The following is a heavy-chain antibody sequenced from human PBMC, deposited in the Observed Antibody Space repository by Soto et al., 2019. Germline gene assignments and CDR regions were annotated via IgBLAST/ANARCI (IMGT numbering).Heavy chain of an antibody. Sequence: GGSLRLSCAASGFTFSSSAISWVRQAPGKGLEWVSAVSTNGQGIYYADSVRGRFTISRDNSKNTVFLHMDSLSAEDTAVYYCAKDRHYPRDYFHYWGQGTLVTVSS. V-gene: IGHV3-23*01. J-gene: IGHJ4*02. D-gene: IGHD3-10*01. CDR1: GFTFSSSA. CDR2: VSTNGQGI. CDR3: AKDRHYPRDYFHY.